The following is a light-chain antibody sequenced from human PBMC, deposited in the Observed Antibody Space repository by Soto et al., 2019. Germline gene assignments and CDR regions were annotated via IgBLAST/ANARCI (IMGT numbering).Light chain of an antibody. Sequence: VLTQSPGTLSLSPGERATLSCRASQSVTNYLVWYQQKAGQAPRLLIYGASSRAPGIPDRFSGSGAGTDFTHTINRLGPEDSAVYCCQQFDTSPYTFGQGPKLEIK. V-gene: IGKV3-20*01. J-gene: IGKJ2*01. CDR1: QSVTNY. CDR3: QQFDTSPYT. CDR2: GAS.